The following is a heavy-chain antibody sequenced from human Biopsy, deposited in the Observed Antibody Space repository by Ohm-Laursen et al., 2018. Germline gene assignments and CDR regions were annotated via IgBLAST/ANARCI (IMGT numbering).Heavy chain of an antibody. J-gene: IGHJ4*02. V-gene: IGHV1-69*13. CDR1: GGTFINSA. CDR2: IIPMFGTA. D-gene: IGHD1-26*01. CDR3: ARGPHSGSHSCFDY. Sequence: ASVKVSCKASGGTFINSAISWVRQAPGQGLEWMGGIIPMFGTANYAQMFQGRVTISADESTSTSYMELSSLTTEDTAIYYCARGPHSGSHSCFDYWGRGTLVTVSS.